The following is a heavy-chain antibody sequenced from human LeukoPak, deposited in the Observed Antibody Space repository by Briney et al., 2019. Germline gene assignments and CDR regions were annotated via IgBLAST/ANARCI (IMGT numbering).Heavy chain of an antibody. CDR1: GYTFTGYY. CDR3: ARAGIVGATPVDY. D-gene: IGHD1-26*01. J-gene: IGHJ4*02. V-gene: IGHV1-2*02. Sequence: ASVKVSCKASGYTFTGYYMHWVRQAPGQGLEWMGWIYPNSGGTNFAQKFQGRVTITRDTSISTAYMELSRLRSDDTAVYYCARAGIVGATPVDYWGQGTLVTVPS. CDR2: IYPNSGGT.